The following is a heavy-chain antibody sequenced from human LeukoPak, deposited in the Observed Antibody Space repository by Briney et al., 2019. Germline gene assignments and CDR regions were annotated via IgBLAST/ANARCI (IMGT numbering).Heavy chain of an antibody. CDR3: ARRPITIFQRGAFDI. V-gene: IGHV4-39*01. Sequence: SETLSLTCTVSGGSISSSSYYWGWIRQPPGKGLEWIGSIYYSGSTYYNPSLKSRVTISVDTSKNQFSLKLSSVTAADTAVYYCARRPITIFQRGAFDIWGQGTMVTVSS. D-gene: IGHD3-9*01. CDR1: GGSISSSSYY. CDR2: IYYSGST. J-gene: IGHJ3*02.